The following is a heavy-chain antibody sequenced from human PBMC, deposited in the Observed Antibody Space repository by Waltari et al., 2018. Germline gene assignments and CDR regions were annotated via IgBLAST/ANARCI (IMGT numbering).Heavy chain of an antibody. J-gene: IGHJ4*02. CDR2: ISGSGGST. CDR1: GFTFSSYA. Sequence: EVQLLESGGGLVQPGGSLRLSCAASGFTFSSYAMSWVRQAPGKGLEGVSAISGSGGSTYYADSVKGRFTISRDNSKNTLYLQMNSLRAEDTAVYYCATSIGYCSGGSCYNNLRYFDYWGQGTLVTVSS. CDR3: ATSIGYCSGGSCYNNLRYFDY. V-gene: IGHV3-23*01. D-gene: IGHD2-15*01.